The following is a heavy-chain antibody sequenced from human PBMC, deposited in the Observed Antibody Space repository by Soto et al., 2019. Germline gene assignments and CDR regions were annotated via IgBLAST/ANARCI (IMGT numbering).Heavy chain of an antibody. CDR1: GLPFSSYD. V-gene: IGHV3-30-3*01. D-gene: IGHD2-15*01. J-gene: IGHJ3*02. CDR2: ISYDGSNK. CDR3: AREYGIGGATFDI. Sequence: PGGSLRLSCASSGLPFSSYDMHWVRQAPGKGLEWVAVISYDGSNKHYADSVKGRFTISRDNSKNTLYLQMNSLRAEDTAVYYCAREYGIGGATFDIWGQGTMVTVSS.